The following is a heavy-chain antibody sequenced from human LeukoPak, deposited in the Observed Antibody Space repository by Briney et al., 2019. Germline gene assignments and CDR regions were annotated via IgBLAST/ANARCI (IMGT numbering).Heavy chain of an antibody. D-gene: IGHD4-23*01. CDR1: GYTFTTYG. J-gene: IGHJ5*02. CDR2: INPSGGST. Sequence: GASVKVSCKASGYTFTTYGINWVRQAPGQGLERMGKINPSGGSTSYAQKFQGRVTMTRDMSTSTDYMELSSLRSEDTAVYCCARDNSVEDTAWWFDPWGQGTLVTVSS. V-gene: IGHV1-46*01. CDR3: ARDNSVEDTAWWFDP.